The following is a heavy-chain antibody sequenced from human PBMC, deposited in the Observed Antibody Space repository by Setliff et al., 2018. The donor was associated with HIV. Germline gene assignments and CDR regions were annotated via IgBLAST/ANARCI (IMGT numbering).Heavy chain of an antibody. Sequence: ASVKVSCKPSGYTFTAYGLSWVRQAPGQGLEWMGWISTYSDETSYAQKLQGRVTMTTDTSTSTAYMELRRLTFDGTAVYYCARDVEHMMDVWGQGTTVTVS. CDR3: ARDVEHMMDV. V-gene: IGHV1-18*01. J-gene: IGHJ6*02. CDR1: GYTFTAYG. CDR2: ISTYSDET.